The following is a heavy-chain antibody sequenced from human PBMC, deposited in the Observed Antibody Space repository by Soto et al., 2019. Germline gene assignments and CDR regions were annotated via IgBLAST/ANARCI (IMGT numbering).Heavy chain of an antibody. D-gene: IGHD2-15*01. CDR3: ARGYCSGGSCGGAPSWFDP. Sequence: PAETLSLTCPDPGGPISTRCHHYTWLRQPPGDGLEWIASIYYSGSTYYNPSLKSRATISVDTSKNQFSLKLTSVTAADTAVYYCARGYCSGGSCGGAPSWFDPWGQGTLVTVSS. J-gene: IGHJ5*02. CDR2: IYYSGST. V-gene: IGHV4-39*01. CDR1: GGPISTRCHH.